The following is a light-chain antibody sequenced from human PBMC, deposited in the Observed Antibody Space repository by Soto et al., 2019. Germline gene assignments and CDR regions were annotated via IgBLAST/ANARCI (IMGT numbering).Light chain of an antibody. CDR3: SSYTSSSTLA. V-gene: IGLV2-14*03. CDR2: DVN. Sequence: QSALTQPASVSASPGQSITISCTGTSSDVGAYNSVSWYQQHPGKAPKLMIFDVNNRPSGVSHRFSGSKSGNTASLTISGLQAEDEADYYCSSYTSSSTLAFGGGTKLTVL. CDR1: SSDVGAYNS. J-gene: IGLJ2*01.